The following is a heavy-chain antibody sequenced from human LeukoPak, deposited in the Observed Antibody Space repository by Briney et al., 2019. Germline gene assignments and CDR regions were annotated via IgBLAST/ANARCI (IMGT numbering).Heavy chain of an antibody. D-gene: IGHD3-10*01. CDR3: ARTDRTITMVRGGDLVY. V-gene: IGHV1-2*02. J-gene: IGHJ4*02. CDR2: INPNSGGT. CDR1: GYTFTGYY. Sequence: GASVKVSCKASGYTFTGYYMHWVRQAPGQGLEWMGWINPNSGGTTYAQKFQGRVTMTRDTSISTAYVELSRLRSDDTAVYYCARTDRTITMVRGGDLVYWGQGTLVTVSS.